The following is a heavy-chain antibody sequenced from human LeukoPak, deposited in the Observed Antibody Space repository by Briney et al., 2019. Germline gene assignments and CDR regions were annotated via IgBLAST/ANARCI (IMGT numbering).Heavy chain of an antibody. Sequence: ASVKVSCKTSGYTFTSYAVHWVRQAPGQRLEWTGWINAGNGNTQYSQKFQGRVTITRDTSASTAYMELSSLRSEDTAVYYCARESPQRSGYSYPHWGQGTLVTVSS. J-gene: IGHJ4*02. CDR3: ARESPQRSGYSYPH. D-gene: IGHD5-18*01. CDR1: GYTFTSYA. CDR2: INAGNGNT. V-gene: IGHV1-3*01.